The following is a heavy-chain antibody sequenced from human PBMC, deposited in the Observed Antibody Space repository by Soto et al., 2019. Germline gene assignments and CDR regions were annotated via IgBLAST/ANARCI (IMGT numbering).Heavy chain of an antibody. D-gene: IGHD2-2*01. J-gene: IGHJ6*02. Sequence: GSVKGSFKASRYPFTNYYMHLVRQAPGQGLEWIAIINPSGGSTSYAQKFQGRVTMTRDTSTSTVYMELSSLRSEDTAVYYCARPGAGYCISTSCSNDYSYGMDVWGQGTPVTVSS. CDR2: INPSGGST. V-gene: IGHV1-46*01. CDR3: ARPGAGYCISTSCSNDYSYGMDV. CDR1: RYPFTNYY.